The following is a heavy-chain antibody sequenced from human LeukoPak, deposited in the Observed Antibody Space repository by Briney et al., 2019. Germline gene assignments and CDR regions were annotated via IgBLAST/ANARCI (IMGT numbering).Heavy chain of an antibody. CDR1: GFTFSTYG. CDR3: AKVGWGSYQIDY. V-gene: IGHV3-30*02. D-gene: IGHD6-19*01. CDR2: IRYDGTEE. Sequence: GGSLRLSCVASGFTFSTYGMYWVRKAPGKGLEWVAFIRYDGTEEDYADSVKGRFTISRDNSKNTMYLVMNSLRLEDTAVYYCAKVGWGSYQIDYWGQGTLVTVS. J-gene: IGHJ4*02.